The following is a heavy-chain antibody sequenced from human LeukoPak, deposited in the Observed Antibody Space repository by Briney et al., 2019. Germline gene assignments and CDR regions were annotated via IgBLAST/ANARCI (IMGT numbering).Heavy chain of an antibody. V-gene: IGHV5-51*01. Sequence: GESLKISCQGSGYSFTSYWIGWVRQMPGKGLEWMGIIYPGDSDTRYSPSFQGQVTISVDKSISTAYLQWSSLKASDTAMYYCARPRWVLGDDAFDIWGQGTMVTVSS. CDR3: ARPRWVLGDDAFDI. CDR1: GYSFTSYW. J-gene: IGHJ3*02. D-gene: IGHD4-23*01. CDR2: IYPGDSDT.